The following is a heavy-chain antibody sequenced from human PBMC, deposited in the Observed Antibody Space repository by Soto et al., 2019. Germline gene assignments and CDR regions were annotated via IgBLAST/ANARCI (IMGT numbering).Heavy chain of an antibody. J-gene: IGHJ5*01. D-gene: IGHD3-22*01. CDR1: GFRFSDYA. Sequence: GGSLRLSCAASGFRFSDYAMSWVRQAPGKGLEWVSSISRTGDSAYYADSVKGRFAISRDRSKNRLPLQMNSLRVEDTAVYYCAKGPDGSGYYHNWFDSWGQGTLVTVS. CDR3: AKGPDGSGYYHNWFDS. CDR2: ISRTGDSA. V-gene: IGHV3-23*01.